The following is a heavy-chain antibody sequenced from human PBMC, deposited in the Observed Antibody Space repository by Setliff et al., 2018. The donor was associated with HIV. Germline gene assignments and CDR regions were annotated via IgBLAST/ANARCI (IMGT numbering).Heavy chain of an antibody. CDR2: INEGGNEK. D-gene: IGHD2-8*01. Sequence: PGGSLRLSCAASGFSFSGFWMSWARQAPGKGLAWVANINEGGNEKYYEGSVKGRFTISRDNAKNSLYLQMNSLGADDTAVYSCVRDASGVGHDFDHWGQGTLVTVSS. CDR1: GFSFSGFW. J-gene: IGHJ4*02. CDR3: VRDASGVGHDFDH. V-gene: IGHV3-7*03.